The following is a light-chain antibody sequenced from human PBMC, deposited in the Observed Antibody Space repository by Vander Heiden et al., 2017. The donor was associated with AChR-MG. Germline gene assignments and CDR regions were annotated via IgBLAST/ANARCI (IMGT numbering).Light chain of an antibody. CDR1: QSISSW. J-gene: IGKJ3*01. CDR3: QQDNSYLT. V-gene: IGKV1-5*01. Sequence: DIQMTQSPSTLSASVGDRVTITCRASQSISSWLAWYQQKPGKAPKLLIYDASRLESGVPSRFSGSGSGTEFTLTISSLQPDDFATYYCQQDNSYLTFGHGTKVDIK. CDR2: DAS.